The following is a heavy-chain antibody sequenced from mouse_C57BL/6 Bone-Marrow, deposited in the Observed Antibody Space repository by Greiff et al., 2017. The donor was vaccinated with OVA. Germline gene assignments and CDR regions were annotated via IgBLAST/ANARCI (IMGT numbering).Heavy chain of an antibody. CDR1: GYTFTSYW. V-gene: IGHV1-55*01. CDR3: ARERVAY. J-gene: IGHJ3*01. CDR2: IYPGSGST. Sequence: VKLQESGAELVKPGASVKMSCKASGYTFTSYWITWVKQRPGQGLEWIGDIYPGSGSTNYNEKFKSKATLTVDTSSSTAYMQLSSLTSEDSAVYYCARERVAYWGQGTLVTVSA.